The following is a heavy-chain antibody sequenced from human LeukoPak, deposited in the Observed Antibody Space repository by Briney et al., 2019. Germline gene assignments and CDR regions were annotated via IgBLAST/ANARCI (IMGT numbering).Heavy chain of an antibody. Sequence: GGSLRLSCAASGFTFSNYWMSWVRQAPGKGLEWVANIKEDVSEKYYVDSVKGRFTISRDNAKNSLYLQMNSMRAEDTAIYYCTRFVRGVTQSSYDSWGQGTLVTVSS. D-gene: IGHD3-10*02. V-gene: IGHV3-7*01. CDR3: TRFVRGVTQSSYDS. CDR2: IKEDVSEK. CDR1: GFTFSNYW. J-gene: IGHJ4*02.